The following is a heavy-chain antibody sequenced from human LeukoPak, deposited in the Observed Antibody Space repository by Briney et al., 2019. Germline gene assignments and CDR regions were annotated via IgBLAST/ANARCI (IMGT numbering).Heavy chain of an antibody. CDR1: GGSFSGYY. CDR3: ARVYDILTGYPDY. J-gene: IGHJ4*02. V-gene: IGHV4-34*01. Sequence: SETLSLTCAVYGGSFSGYYWSWIRQPPGKGLEWIGEINHSGSTNYNPSLKSRVTISVDTSKNQFSLKLSSVTAADTAVYYCARVYDILTGYPDYWGQGTLVTVSS. D-gene: IGHD3-9*01. CDR2: INHSGST.